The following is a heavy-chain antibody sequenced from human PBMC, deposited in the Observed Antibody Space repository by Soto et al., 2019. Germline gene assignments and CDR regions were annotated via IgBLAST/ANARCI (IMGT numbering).Heavy chain of an antibody. D-gene: IGHD3-3*01. V-gene: IGHV4-39*01. Sequence: LDLEESGPGLVKPSETLSLTCTVSGGSISSGSYYWGWIRQPPGKGPEWIGSLYYNGFTYYNPSLKSRLTISVDTSKNQFSLKLTSVTAADTAVYYCARQDDFWRGDSWFDPWGQGTLVTVSS. CDR2: LYYNGFT. J-gene: IGHJ5*02. CDR1: GGSISSGSYY. CDR3: ARQDDFWRGDSWFDP.